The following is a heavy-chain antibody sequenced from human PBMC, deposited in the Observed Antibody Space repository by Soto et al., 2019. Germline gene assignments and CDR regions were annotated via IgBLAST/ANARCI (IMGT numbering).Heavy chain of an antibody. CDR1: GGSISSYY. D-gene: IGHD3-10*01. CDR3: ARHNYGSGSTYFDY. V-gene: IGHV4-59*08. J-gene: IGHJ4*02. Sequence: QVQLQESGPGLVKPSETLSLTCTVSGGSISSYYWSWIRQPPGKGLEWIGYIYYSGSTNYNPSLKLPVTLSVDTSKNQFSLKLNSMTAADTAVYYCARHNYGSGSTYFDYWGQGTLVTVSS. CDR2: IYYSGST.